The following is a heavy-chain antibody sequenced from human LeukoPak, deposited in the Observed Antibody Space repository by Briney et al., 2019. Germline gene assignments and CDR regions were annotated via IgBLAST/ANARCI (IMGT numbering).Heavy chain of an antibody. V-gene: IGHV1-18*01. CDR1: GYTFTSYG. CDR3: ARAYYYDSNGYHPSFDY. D-gene: IGHD3-22*01. J-gene: IGHJ4*02. Sequence: ASVKVSCKASGYTFTSYGISWVRQAPGQGLEWMGWISAYNGNTNYAQKLQGRVTMTTDTSTSTAYMELRSLRSDDTAVYYCARAYYYDSNGYHPSFDYWGQGALVTVSS. CDR2: ISAYNGNT.